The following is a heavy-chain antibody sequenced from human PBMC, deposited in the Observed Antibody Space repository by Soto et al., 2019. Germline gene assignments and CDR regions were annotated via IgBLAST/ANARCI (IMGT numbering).Heavy chain of an antibody. CDR2: ISYDGSNK. CDR1: GFTFSSYG. Sequence: QVQLVESGGGVVQPGRSLRLSCAASGFTFSSYGMHWVRQAPGKGLEWVAVISYDGSNKYYADSVKGRFTISRDNSKNTLYLQMNSLRAEDTAVYYCAKERGSGYDLYYFDYWGQGTLVTVSS. V-gene: IGHV3-30*18. CDR3: AKERGSGYDLYYFDY. D-gene: IGHD5-12*01. J-gene: IGHJ4*02.